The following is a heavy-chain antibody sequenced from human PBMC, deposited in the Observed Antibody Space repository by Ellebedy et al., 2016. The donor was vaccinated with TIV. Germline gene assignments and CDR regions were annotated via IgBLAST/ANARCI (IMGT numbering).Heavy chain of an antibody. D-gene: IGHD3-10*01. CDR1: GFTFSSYA. CDR2: ISGSGGST. V-gene: IGHV3-23*01. Sequence: GESLKISXAASGFTFSSYAMSWVRQAPGKGLEWVSAISGSGGSTYYADSVKGRFTISRDNSKNTLYLQMNSLRAEDTAVYYCATYRGADDYWGQGTLVTVSS. J-gene: IGHJ4*02. CDR3: ATYRGADDY.